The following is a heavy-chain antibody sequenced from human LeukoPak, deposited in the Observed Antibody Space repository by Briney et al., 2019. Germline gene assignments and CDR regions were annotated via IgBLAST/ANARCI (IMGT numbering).Heavy chain of an antibody. V-gene: IGHV3-48*03. CDR1: GFAFSSYE. J-gene: IGHJ5*02. Sequence: GGSLRLSCAASGFAFSSYEMNWVRQAPGKGLEWVSYISSSGSTIYYADSVKGRFTISRDNAKNSLYLQMNSLKTEDTAVYYCTRLVVVAATPIYWFDPWGQGTLVTVSS. D-gene: IGHD2-15*01. CDR3: TRLVVVAATPIYWFDP. CDR2: ISSSGSTI.